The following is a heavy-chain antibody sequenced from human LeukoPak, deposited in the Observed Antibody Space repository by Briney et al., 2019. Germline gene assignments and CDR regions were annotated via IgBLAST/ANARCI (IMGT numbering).Heavy chain of an antibody. CDR1: GFSFSSYA. J-gene: IGHJ4*02. V-gene: IGHV3-30*04. Sequence: GGSLRLSCAASGFSFSSYAMHWVRQAPGKGLVWVAVISFDGSNKYYADSVKGRFTISRDSSKNTLYLMMNSLRPEDTALYYCAEHGYSFDSWGQGTLVIVSS. CDR2: ISFDGSNK. D-gene: IGHD5-12*01. CDR3: AEHGYSFDS.